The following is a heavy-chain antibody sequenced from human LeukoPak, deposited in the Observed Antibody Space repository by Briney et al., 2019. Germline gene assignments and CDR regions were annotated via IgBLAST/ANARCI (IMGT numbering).Heavy chain of an antibody. V-gene: IGHV4-30-4*08. Sequence: SETLSLTCTVSGGSISSGDYYWSWIRQPPGKDLEWIGYIYYSGSTYYNPSLKSRVTISVDTSKNQFSLKLSSVTAADTAVYYCAKANSSGWYGDAFDIWGQGTMVTVSS. CDR2: IYYSGST. CDR3: AKANSSGWYGDAFDI. CDR1: GGSISSGDYY. D-gene: IGHD6-19*01. J-gene: IGHJ3*02.